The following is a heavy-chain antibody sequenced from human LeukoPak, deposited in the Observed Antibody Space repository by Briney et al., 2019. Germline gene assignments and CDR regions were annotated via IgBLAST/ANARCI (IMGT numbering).Heavy chain of an antibody. D-gene: IGHD1-14*01. V-gene: IGHV1-18*01. CDR1: GYNFVIYG. CDR3: ARDLDNRNDMYYLAW. CDR2: IGANKGNA. Sequence: ASVKVSCKTSGYNFVIYGISWVRHAPGQGLECMGRIGANKGNANYAQKYQGRVTVTADTSTSTAYMELRSLRSDDTAVYYCARDLDNRNDMYYLAWWGQGTLVTVSS. J-gene: IGHJ4*02.